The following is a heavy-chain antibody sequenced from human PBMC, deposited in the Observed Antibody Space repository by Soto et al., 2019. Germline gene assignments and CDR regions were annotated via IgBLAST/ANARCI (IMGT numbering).Heavy chain of an antibody. CDR2: IDSSGST. D-gene: IGHD6-13*01. V-gene: IGHV4-59*01. Sequence: SETLSLTCTVSGVSISFYYWSWIRQPPGKGLEWIAYIDSSGSTKYNSSLRSRVTISLDTSRNQLSLKLNSVTAADTAVYYCAREGYSSRWNPIDYWGQGTQVTVSS. CDR1: GVSISFYY. CDR3: AREGYSSRWNPIDY. J-gene: IGHJ4*02.